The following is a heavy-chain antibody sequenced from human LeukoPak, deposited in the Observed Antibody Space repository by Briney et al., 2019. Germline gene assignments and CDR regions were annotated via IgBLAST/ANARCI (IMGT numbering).Heavy chain of an antibody. CDR3: AKWGDYDVLTGYYVPDY. CDR1: GFTFSSYA. Sequence: GAPLRLSCAASGFTFSSYAMSWVRQAPGKGLEWVSAILGSGGSTYYADSVKGRFTVSRDNSRSTLYLQMKSLRAEDTALYYCAKWGDYDVLTGYYVPDYWGQGTRVTVSS. J-gene: IGHJ4*02. CDR2: ILGSGGST. V-gene: IGHV3-23*01. D-gene: IGHD3-9*01.